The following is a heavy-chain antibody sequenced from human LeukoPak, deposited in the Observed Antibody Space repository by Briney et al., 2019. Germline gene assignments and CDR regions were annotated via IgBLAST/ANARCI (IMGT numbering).Heavy chain of an antibody. CDR3: ARGPGYDILTGYPRGGYFDY. D-gene: IGHD3-9*01. J-gene: IGHJ4*02. V-gene: IGHV1-2*02. CDR1: GYTFTGYY. CDR2: INPNSGGT. Sequence: GASVKVSCKASGYTFTGYYMHWVRQAPGQGLEWMGWINPNSGGTNYAQKFQGRVTMTRDTSISTAYMELSRLRSDDTAVYYCARGPGYDILTGYPRGGYFDYWGQGTLVTVSS.